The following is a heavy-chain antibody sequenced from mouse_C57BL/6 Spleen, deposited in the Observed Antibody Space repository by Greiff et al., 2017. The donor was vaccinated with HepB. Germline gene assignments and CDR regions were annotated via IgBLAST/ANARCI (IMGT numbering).Heavy chain of an antibody. Sequence: QVQLQQPGAELVKPGASVKMSCKASGYTFTSYWITWVKQRPGQGLEWIGDIYPGSGSTNYNEKFKSKATLTVDTSSSTAYMQLSSLTSEDSAVYYCAREYYSNYEVFAYWGQGTLVTVSA. J-gene: IGHJ3*01. V-gene: IGHV1-55*01. CDR2: IYPGSGST. CDR3: AREYYSNYEVFAY. CDR1: GYTFTSYW. D-gene: IGHD2-5*01.